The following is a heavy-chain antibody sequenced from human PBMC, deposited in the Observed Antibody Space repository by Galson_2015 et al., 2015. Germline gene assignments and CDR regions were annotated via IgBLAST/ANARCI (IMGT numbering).Heavy chain of an antibody. V-gene: IGHV3-23*01. Sequence: SLRLSCAASGFTFSSYAMSWVRQAPGKGLEWVSAISGSGGSTYYADSVKGRFTISRDNSKNTLYLQMNSLRAEDTAVYYCAKDHTQHSTVTLDAFDIWGQGTMATVSS. CDR3: AKDHTQHSTVTLDAFDI. CDR1: GFTFSSYA. J-gene: IGHJ3*02. CDR2: ISGSGGST. D-gene: IGHD4-17*01.